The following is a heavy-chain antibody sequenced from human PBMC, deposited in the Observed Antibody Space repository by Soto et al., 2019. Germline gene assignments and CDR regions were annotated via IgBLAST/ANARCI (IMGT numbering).Heavy chain of an antibody. D-gene: IGHD6-6*01. Sequence: GGSLRLSCAASGFTFSSYAMSWVRQAPGKGLEWVSAISGSGGSTYYADSVKGRFTISRDNSKNTLYLQMNSLRAEDTAVYYCARAPYIAARPRLKDYYYYYMDVWGKGTTVTVSS. CDR3: ARAPYIAARPRLKDYYYYYMDV. J-gene: IGHJ6*03. V-gene: IGHV3-23*01. CDR2: ISGSGGST. CDR1: GFTFSSYA.